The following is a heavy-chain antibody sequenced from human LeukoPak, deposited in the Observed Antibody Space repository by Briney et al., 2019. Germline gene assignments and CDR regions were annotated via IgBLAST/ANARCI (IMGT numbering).Heavy chain of an antibody. V-gene: IGHV4-34*01. CDR3: ARGETVNSGYERYYYYYYYMDV. D-gene: IGHD5-12*01. CDR1: GGSFSGYY. Sequence: SETLSLTCAVYGGSFSGYYWSWIRQPPGKGLEWIGEINHSGSTNYNPSLKSRVTISVDTSKNQFSLKLSSVTAADTAVYYCARGETVNSGYERYYYYYYYMDVWGKGTTVTVSS. J-gene: IGHJ6*03. CDR2: INHSGST.